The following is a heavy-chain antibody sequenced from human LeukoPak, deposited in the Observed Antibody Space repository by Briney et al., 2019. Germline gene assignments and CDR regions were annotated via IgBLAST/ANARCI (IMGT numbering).Heavy chain of an antibody. V-gene: IGHV3-23*01. Sequence: GGSLRLSCAASGLTFSSYAMSWVRQAPGKGLELVSAISGSGGSTCYADSVKGRFTISRDNSKNTLYLQMNSLRAEDTAVYYCANGDSSGYYYFNWFDPWGQGTLVTVSS. CDR3: ANGDSSGYYYFNWFDP. CDR1: GLTFSSYA. J-gene: IGHJ5*02. CDR2: ISGSGGST. D-gene: IGHD3-22*01.